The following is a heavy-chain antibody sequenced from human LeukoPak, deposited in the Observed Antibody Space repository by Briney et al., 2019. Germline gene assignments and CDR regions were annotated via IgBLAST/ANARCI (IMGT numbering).Heavy chain of an antibody. Sequence: SETLSLTCTVSGGSISSYYWSWIRQPPGKGLEWIGYIYYSGSTNYNPSLKSRVTISVDTSKNQFSLKLSSVTAADTAVYYCASNLGGGSCFDYWSQGTLVTVSS. CDR1: GGSISSYY. J-gene: IGHJ4*02. CDR2: IYYSGST. CDR3: ASNLGGGSCFDY. D-gene: IGHD2-15*01. V-gene: IGHV4-59*01.